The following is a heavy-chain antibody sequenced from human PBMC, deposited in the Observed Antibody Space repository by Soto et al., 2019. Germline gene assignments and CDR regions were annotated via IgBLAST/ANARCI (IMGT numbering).Heavy chain of an antibody. J-gene: IGHJ5*02. CDR3: AKSRGITTRGPIDT. V-gene: IGHV3-30*18. D-gene: IGHD3-16*01. CDR2: ISRDGSDQ. CDR1: GFTFSNYG. Sequence: QVQLVESGGGVVQPGRSLRLSCTASGFTFSNYGIHWVRQAPGKGLEWVAVISRDGSDQYHADSVKGRVTISRDNSKSTLDLQMSSLRTEDTAVYYCAKSRGITTRGPIDTWGQGTLVTVSS.